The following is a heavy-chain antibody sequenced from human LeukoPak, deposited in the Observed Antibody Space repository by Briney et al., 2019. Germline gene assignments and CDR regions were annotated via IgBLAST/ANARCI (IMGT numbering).Heavy chain of an antibody. J-gene: IGHJ5*02. D-gene: IGHD6-13*01. Sequence: GGSLRLSCAASGFTFSSSAMSWVRQAPGKGLEWVSAITDSGGTTLYADSVQGRFTISKDNSKDTLSLQMNSLGAEDMAVYYCAKASSSWYFSWGQGTLVTVSS. CDR2: ITDSGGTT. CDR3: AKASSSWYFS. CDR1: GFTFSSSA. V-gene: IGHV3-23*01.